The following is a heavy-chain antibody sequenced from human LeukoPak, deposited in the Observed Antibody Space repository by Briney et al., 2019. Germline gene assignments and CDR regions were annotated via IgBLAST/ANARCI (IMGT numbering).Heavy chain of an antibody. CDR2: IVVGSGNT. J-gene: IGHJ4*02. D-gene: IGHD3-10*01. CDR3: AAVLGSGSYLYYFDN. Sequence: SVKVSCRASGFTFTSSAVQWVRQARGQRLEWIGWIVVGSGNTNYAQKFQERVTITRDMSTSTAYMELSSLRSEDTAVYYCAAVLGSGSYLYYFDNWGQGTLVTVSS. V-gene: IGHV1-58*01. CDR1: GFTFTSSA.